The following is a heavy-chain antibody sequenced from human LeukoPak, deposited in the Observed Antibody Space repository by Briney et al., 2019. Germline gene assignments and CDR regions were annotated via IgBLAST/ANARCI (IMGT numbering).Heavy chain of an antibody. CDR1: GFTVSSNY. CDR2: IYRGGST. CDR3: ARSLQWPNDY. V-gene: IGHV3-66*02. J-gene: IGHJ4*02. Sequence: GGSLRLSCAASGFTVSSNYMSWVRQAPGKGLEWVSVIYRGGSTYYADSVKSRFTISRENSKNTLYLQMNSLRAEDTAVYYCARSLQWPNDYWGQGTLVTVSS. D-gene: IGHD6-19*01.